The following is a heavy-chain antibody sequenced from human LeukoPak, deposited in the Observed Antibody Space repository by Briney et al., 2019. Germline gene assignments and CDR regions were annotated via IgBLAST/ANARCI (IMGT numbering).Heavy chain of an antibody. CDR2: IIPIFGTA. CDR1: GGTFSSYA. D-gene: IGHD2-2*02. J-gene: IGHJ6*03. Sequence: ASVKVSCEASGGTFSSYAISWVRQAPGQGLEWTGRIIPIFGTANYAQKFQGRVTITTDESTSTAYMELSSLRSEDTAVYYCAVVPAAIGYYYMDVWGKGTTVTVSS. V-gene: IGHV1-69*05. CDR3: AVVPAAIGYYYMDV.